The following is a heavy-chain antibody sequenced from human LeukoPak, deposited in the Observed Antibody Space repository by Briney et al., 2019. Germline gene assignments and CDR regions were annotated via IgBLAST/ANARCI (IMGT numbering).Heavy chain of an antibody. Sequence: ASVKVSCKASGYTFTSYAMHWVRQAPGQGLEWMGWISPYNGNTIYAQKLQGRVTMTTDTSTSTAYMELRSLRSDDTAVYYCARGSPPRVYYDRSGYYSYYFDYWGQGTLVTVSS. CDR2: ISPYNGNT. D-gene: IGHD3-22*01. V-gene: IGHV1-18*01. CDR1: GYTFTSYA. CDR3: ARGSPPRVYYDRSGYYSYYFDY. J-gene: IGHJ4*02.